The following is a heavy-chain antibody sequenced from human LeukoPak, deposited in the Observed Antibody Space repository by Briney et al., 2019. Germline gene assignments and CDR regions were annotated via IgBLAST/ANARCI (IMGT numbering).Heavy chain of an antibody. V-gene: IGHV5-51*01. CDR1: GYTFSSYW. CDR2: IYPGDSDT. J-gene: IGHJ4*02. D-gene: IGHD1-1*01. Sequence: GESLKISFKCAGYTFSSYWIAWVRQVPGKGLEWMGIIYPGDSDTRYSPSFQGQVTISADKSISTAYLQWSSLKASDTAMYYCARLLEGVDGTWGCWGPGSLVSVSS. CDR3: ARLLEGVDGTWGC.